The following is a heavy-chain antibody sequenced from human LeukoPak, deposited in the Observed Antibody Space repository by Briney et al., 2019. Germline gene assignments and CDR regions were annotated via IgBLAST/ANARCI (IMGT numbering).Heavy chain of an antibody. Sequence: ASQTLSLTCAVSGGSISSGGYSWSWLRQPPGKGLEWIGYIYHSGSTYYNPSLKSRVTISVDRSKNQFSLKLSSVTAADTAVYYCARGTTVTTHWFDPWGQGTLVTVSS. CDR3: ARGTTVTTHWFDP. V-gene: IGHV4-30-2*01. D-gene: IGHD4-17*01. J-gene: IGHJ5*02. CDR1: GGSISSGGYS. CDR2: IYHSGST.